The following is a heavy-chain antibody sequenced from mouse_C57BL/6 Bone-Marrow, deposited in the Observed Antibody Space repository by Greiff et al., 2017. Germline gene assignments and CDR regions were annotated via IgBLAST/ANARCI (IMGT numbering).Heavy chain of an antibody. CDR2: IDPPDSET. Sequence: QVQLQQPGAELVRPGSSVKLSCKASGYTFTSYWMHWVKQRPIQGLEWIGNIDPPDSETHYNQKFKDKATLTVDKSSSTAYMQLSSLTSEDSAVYYCARDGLRQDYAMDYWGQGTSVTVSS. J-gene: IGHJ4*01. CDR1: GYTFTSYW. V-gene: IGHV1-52*01. CDR3: ARDGLRQDYAMDY. D-gene: IGHD2-4*01.